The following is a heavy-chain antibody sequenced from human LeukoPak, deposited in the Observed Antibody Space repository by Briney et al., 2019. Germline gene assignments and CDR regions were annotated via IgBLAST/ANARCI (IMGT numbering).Heavy chain of an antibody. CDR2: ISSSSSTI. CDR1: GFTFSSYS. V-gene: IGHV3-48*01. Sequence: PGGSLRLSCAASGFTFSSYSMTWVRQAPGKGLEWVSYISSSSSTIYYADSVKGRFTISRDNAKNSLYLQMNSLRAEDTAVYYCARDLGNWFDPWGQGTLVTVSS. CDR3: ARDLGNWFDP. J-gene: IGHJ5*02.